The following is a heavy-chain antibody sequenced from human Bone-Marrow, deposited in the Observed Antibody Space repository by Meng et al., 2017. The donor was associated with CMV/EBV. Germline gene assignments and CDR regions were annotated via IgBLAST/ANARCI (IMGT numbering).Heavy chain of an antibody. Sequence: GGSLRLSCAASGFTFSSYAMHWVRQAPGKGLEWVAVISYDGSNKYYADSVKGRFTISRDNSKTTLYLQMNSLRAEDTAVYYCARAKDIVVVPASRRSPASYYYYGMDVWGQGTTVTVSS. D-gene: IGHD2-2*01. J-gene: IGHJ6*01. CDR2: ISYDGSNK. V-gene: IGHV3-30-3*01. CDR3: ARAKDIVVVPASRRSPASYYYYGMDV. CDR1: GFTFSSYA.